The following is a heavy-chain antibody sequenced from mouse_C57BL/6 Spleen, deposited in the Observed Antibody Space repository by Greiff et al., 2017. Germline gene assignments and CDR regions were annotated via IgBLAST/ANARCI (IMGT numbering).Heavy chain of an antibody. J-gene: IGHJ4*01. CDR2: IYPGDGDT. D-gene: IGHD2-4*01. Sequence: VKLVESGPELVKPGASVKISCKASGYAFSSSWMNWVKQRPGKGLEWIGRIYPGDGDTNYNGKFKGKATLTADKSSSTAYMQLSSLTSEDSAVYFCARRRDYDHAMDYWGQGTSVTVSS. CDR3: ARRRDYDHAMDY. CDR1: GYAFSSSW. V-gene: IGHV1-82*01.